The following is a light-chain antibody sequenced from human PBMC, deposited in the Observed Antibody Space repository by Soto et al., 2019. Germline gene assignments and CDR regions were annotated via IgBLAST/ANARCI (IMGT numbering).Light chain of an antibody. CDR1: QSVRYS. CDR2: DAS. Sequence: EIVLTQSPATLSLSPGERATLSCRDSQSVRYSLAWYQQKPGQAPRLLIYDASNRATGIPARFSGSGSGTVFTLAIISVEPEDFAIYFCQHRSTWWTFGQGTNVEFK. CDR3: QHRSTWWT. V-gene: IGKV3-11*01. J-gene: IGKJ1*01.